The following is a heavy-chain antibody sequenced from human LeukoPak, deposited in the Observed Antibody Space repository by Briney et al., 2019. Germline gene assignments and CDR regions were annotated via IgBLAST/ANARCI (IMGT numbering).Heavy chain of an antibody. CDR2: IIPILGIA. J-gene: IGHJ4*02. D-gene: IGHD4-23*01. CDR3: ARGRGYGGTNGDY. Sequence: SVKVSCKASGYTFTTYYMHWVRQAPGQELEWMGRIIPILGIANYAQKFQGRVTITADKSTSTAYMELSSLRSEDTAVYYCARGRGYGGTNGDYWGQGTLVTVSS. V-gene: IGHV1-69*04. CDR1: GYTFTTYY.